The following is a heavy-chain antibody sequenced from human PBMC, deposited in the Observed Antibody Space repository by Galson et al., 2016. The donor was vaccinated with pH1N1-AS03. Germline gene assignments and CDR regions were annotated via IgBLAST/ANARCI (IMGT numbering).Heavy chain of an antibody. J-gene: IGHJ3*02. CDR1: GFTFRNYA. CDR3: AKGISDTWNPFDI. CDR2: VSVSGDRT. D-gene: IGHD1-1*01. V-gene: IGHV3-23*01. Sequence: SLRLSCAASGFTFRNYAMSWVRQAPGKGLEWVSTVSVSGDRTYYANSVKGLFTISRDNSKNTLYLQMNTLTAEDTAMYYCAKGISDTWNPFDIWGQGTMVPVSS.